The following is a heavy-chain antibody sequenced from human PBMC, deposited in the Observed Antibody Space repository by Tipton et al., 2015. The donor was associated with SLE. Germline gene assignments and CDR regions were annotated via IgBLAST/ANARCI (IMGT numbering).Heavy chain of an antibody. Sequence: TLSLTCTVSGGSISSSSYYWGWIRQPPGKGLEWIGSIYTSGSTNYNPSLKSRVTISVDTSKNQFSLKLSSVTAADTAVYYCAREAYYYDSVRYYYYYMDVWGKGTTVTVSS. CDR1: GGSISSSSYY. V-gene: IGHV4-39*07. CDR3: AREAYYYDSVRYYYYYMDV. J-gene: IGHJ6*03. D-gene: IGHD3-22*01. CDR2: IYTSGST.